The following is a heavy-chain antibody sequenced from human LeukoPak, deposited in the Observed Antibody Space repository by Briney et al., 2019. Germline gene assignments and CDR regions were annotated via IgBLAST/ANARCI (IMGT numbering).Heavy chain of an antibody. CDR2: IIPIFGTA. J-gene: IGHJ6*02. D-gene: IGHD6-13*01. V-gene: IGHV1-69*13. Sequence: GASVKVSCKASGGTFSSYAISWVRQAPGQGLEWMGGIIPIFGTANYAQKFQGRVTITADESTSTAYMELSSLRSEDTAVYYCATHSSSWTESHYGMDVWGQGTTVTVSS. CDR1: GGTFSSYA. CDR3: ATHSSSWTESHYGMDV.